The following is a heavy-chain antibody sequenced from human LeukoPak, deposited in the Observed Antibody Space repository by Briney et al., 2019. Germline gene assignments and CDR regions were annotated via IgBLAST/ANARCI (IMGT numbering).Heavy chain of an antibody. CDR3: ARLRGYTSGNPGY. Sequence: SETLSLTCTVSGASISSSSYYWGWIRQPPGKGLEWIGSIYYNGDTYYNSSLKSRLTISVDTSTNQFTLKLSSMTAADTALYYCARLRGYTSGNPGYWGQGSLVTVSS. J-gene: IGHJ4*02. V-gene: IGHV4-39*01. D-gene: IGHD5-18*01. CDR2: IYYNGDT. CDR1: GASISSSSYY.